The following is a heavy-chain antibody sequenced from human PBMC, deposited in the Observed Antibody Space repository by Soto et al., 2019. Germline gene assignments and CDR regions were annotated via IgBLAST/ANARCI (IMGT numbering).Heavy chain of an antibody. D-gene: IGHD3-22*01. V-gene: IGHV3-11*01. J-gene: IGHJ4*02. CDR1: GFTFSDYY. CDR3: ARSHLYYDSSGYPDY. Sequence: GGSLRLSCAASGFTFSDYYMSWIRQAPGKGLEWVSYISSSGSTIYYADSVRGRFTISRDNAKNSLYLQMNSLRAEDTAVYYCARSHLYYDSSGYPDYWGQGTLVTVSS. CDR2: ISSSGSTI.